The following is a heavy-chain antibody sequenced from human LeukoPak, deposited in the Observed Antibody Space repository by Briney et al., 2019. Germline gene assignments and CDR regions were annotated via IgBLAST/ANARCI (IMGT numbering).Heavy chain of an antibody. Sequence: GGSLRPSCAASGFTFNNYGMHWVRQAPGKGLEWVAVIWYDGSNKYYADSVKGRFTISRDNSKNTLYLQMNSLRAEDTAVYYCARDSSGWSHDAFDIWGQGTMVTVSS. CDR1: GFTFNNYG. J-gene: IGHJ3*02. CDR2: IWYDGSNK. V-gene: IGHV3-33*01. CDR3: ARDSSGWSHDAFDI. D-gene: IGHD6-19*01.